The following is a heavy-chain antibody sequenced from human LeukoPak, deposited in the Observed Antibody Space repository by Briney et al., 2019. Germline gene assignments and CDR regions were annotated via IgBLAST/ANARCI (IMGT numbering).Heavy chain of an antibody. D-gene: IGHD2-21*02. Sequence: PSETLSLTCTVSGASISSYYWSWIRQPAGKGLEWIGRLYTSGSTNYNPSLKSRVTMSVDTSKNQFSLKLSSVTAADTAQYYCTRDNGGDWYAFDIWGQGTVVTVSS. CDR3: TRDNGGDWYAFDI. V-gene: IGHV4-4*07. CDR1: GASISSYY. J-gene: IGHJ3*02. CDR2: LYTSGST.